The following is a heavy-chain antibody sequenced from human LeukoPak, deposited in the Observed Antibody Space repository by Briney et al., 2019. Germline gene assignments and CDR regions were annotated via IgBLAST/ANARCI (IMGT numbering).Heavy chain of an antibody. CDR1: GGSISNYY. Sequence: KPSETLSLTCTVSGGSISNYYWSWVRQPPGKGLEWIGTFLYTGTTSYNPSLKSRVTMSVDTSKNQFSLKLSSVTAADTAVYYCARGPDTSTFDYWGQGTLVTVSS. CDR2: FLYTGTT. V-gene: IGHV4-59*12. CDR3: ARGPDTSTFDY. J-gene: IGHJ4*02.